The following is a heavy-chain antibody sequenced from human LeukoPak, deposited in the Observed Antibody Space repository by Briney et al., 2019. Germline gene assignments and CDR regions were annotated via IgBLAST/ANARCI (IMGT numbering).Heavy chain of an antibody. D-gene: IGHD6-19*01. V-gene: IGHV3-48*01. Sequence: PGGSLRLSCAASGFTFSSYSMNWVRQAPGKGLEWVSYISSSSSTIYYADSVKGRFTISRDNAKNSLYLQMNSLRAEDTAVYYCARVAGVAGKYAFDIWGQGTMVTVSS. CDR3: ARVAGVAGKYAFDI. CDR1: GFTFSSYS. CDR2: ISSSSSTI. J-gene: IGHJ3*02.